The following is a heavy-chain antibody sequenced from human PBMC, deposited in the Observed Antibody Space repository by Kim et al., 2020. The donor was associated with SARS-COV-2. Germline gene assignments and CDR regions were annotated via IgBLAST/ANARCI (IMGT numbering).Heavy chain of an antibody. V-gene: IGHV3-23*01. Sequence: GESLKISCAASGFTFSNYAISWVRQAPGKGLEWVSATSDGDTIKYYADSVKGRFTVSRDNSRNTLYLQMNSLRAEDTAIYYCAKDAENTYGSSYFDCWGQGTLVTVSS. CDR2: TSDGDTIK. J-gene: IGHJ4*02. CDR3: AKDAENTYGSSYFDC. D-gene: IGHD3-10*01. CDR1: GFTFSNYA.